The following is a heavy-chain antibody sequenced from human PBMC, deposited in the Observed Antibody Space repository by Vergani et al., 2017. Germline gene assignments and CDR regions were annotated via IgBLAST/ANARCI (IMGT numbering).Heavy chain of an antibody. CDR3: VKDDPSLDH. CDR2: IRADENHQ. Sequence: QVHLVESGGGVFQSGGSLTLSCVASGDSFSDFGMHWVRQTPGEGLECVAFIRADENHQYYGDSVKGRFTISRYNSTNTLYLHMTGLGVENTAVYYCVKDDPSLDHWGQGTLVTVSS. V-gene: IGHV3-30*02. CDR1: GDSFSDFG. J-gene: IGHJ4*02.